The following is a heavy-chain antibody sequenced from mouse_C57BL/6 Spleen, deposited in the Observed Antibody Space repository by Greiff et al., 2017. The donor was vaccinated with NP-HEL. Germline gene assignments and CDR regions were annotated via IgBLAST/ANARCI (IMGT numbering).Heavy chain of an antibody. V-gene: IGHV5-16*01. Sequence: EVQLVESEGGLVQPGSSMKLSCTASGFTFSDYYMAWVRQVPEKGLEWVANINYDGSSTYYLDSLKSRFIISRDNAKNILYLQMSSLKSEDTATYYCARDTPVVAHWYFDVWGTGTTVTVSS. CDR1: GFTFSDYY. CDR3: ARDTPVVAHWYFDV. D-gene: IGHD1-1*01. CDR2: INYDGSST. J-gene: IGHJ1*03.